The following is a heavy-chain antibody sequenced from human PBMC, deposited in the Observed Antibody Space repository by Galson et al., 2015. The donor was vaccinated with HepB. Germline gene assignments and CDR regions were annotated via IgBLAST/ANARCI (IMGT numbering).Heavy chain of an antibody. CDR3: AKDSYINGWYTRGAFDI. J-gene: IGHJ3*02. D-gene: IGHD6-13*01. CDR1: GFTFSNFG. CDR2: LRYDGSNK. Sequence: SLRLSCAASGFTFSNFGMHWVRQAPGKGLEWVAFLRYDGSNKDYEDSVKGRFTISRDNSKNTLYLQMNSLRAEDTSIYYCAKDSYINGWYTRGAFDIWGQGTIVSVSS. V-gene: IGHV3-30*02.